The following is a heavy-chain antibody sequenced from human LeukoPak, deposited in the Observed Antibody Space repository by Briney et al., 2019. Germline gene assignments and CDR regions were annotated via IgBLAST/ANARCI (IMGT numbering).Heavy chain of an antibody. V-gene: IGHV3-48*01. Sequence: GGSLRLSCAASGFTFSSYSMNWVRQAPGKGPEWISYISSASSTIYCADSVKGRFTISRDNAKNSLYLQMNSLRGEDTAVYYCARLFGGSPRGWGQGTLVTVSS. J-gene: IGHJ4*02. CDR3: ARLFGGSPRG. D-gene: IGHD1-26*01. CDR2: ISSASSTI. CDR1: GFTFSSYS.